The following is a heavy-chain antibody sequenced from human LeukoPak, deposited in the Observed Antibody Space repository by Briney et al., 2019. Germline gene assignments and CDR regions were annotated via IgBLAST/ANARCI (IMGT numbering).Heavy chain of an antibody. CDR2: IYTSGST. CDR1: GGSISSGSYY. CDR3: ARGNTVIADLFHYYYYMDV. J-gene: IGHJ6*03. D-gene: IGHD4-11*01. V-gene: IGHV4-61*02. Sequence: PSETLSLTCTVSGGSISSGSYYWSWIRQPAGKGLEWIGRIYTSGSTNYNPSLKSRVTISVDTSKNQFPLKLSSVTAADTAVYYCARGNTVIADLFHYYYYMDVWGKGTTVTVSS.